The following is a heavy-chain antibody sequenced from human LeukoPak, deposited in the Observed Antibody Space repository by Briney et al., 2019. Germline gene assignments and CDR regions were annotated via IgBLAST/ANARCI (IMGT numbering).Heavy chain of an antibody. CDR3: ASLTGTTGSYYYYYYMDV. V-gene: IGHV4-59*01. D-gene: IGHD1-7*01. Sequence: SETLSLTCTVSGGSISSYYWSWIRQPPGKGLEWIGYIYYSGSTNYNPSLKSRVTISVDTSKNQFSLKLSSVTAADTAVYYCASLTGTTGSYYYYYYMDVWGKGTTITVSS. J-gene: IGHJ6*03. CDR2: IYYSGST. CDR1: GGSISSYY.